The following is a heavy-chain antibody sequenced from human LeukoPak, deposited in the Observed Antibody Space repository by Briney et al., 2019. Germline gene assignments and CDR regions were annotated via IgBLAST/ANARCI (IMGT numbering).Heavy chain of an antibody. D-gene: IGHD2-15*01. Sequence: GGSLRLSCAASGFTFSSYGMHWVRQAPGKGLEWVALISYDGTNNNYADSVKGRFTISRDNSKNTLYLQMNSLRAEDTAVYYCARAYSPYYFDYWGQGTLVTVSS. CDR1: GFTFSSYG. J-gene: IGHJ4*02. CDR3: ARAYSPYYFDY. CDR2: ISYDGTNN. V-gene: IGHV3-30*03.